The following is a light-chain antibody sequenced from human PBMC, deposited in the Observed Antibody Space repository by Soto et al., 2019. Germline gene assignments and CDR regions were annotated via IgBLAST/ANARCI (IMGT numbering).Light chain of an antibody. CDR1: QSVSSSY. J-gene: IGKJ3*01. Sequence: EIVLTQSPGTLSLSPGERATLSCRASQSVSSSYLAWYQQKPGQAPRLLIYGASSRATGIPDRFSGSGSGTDFTLTISRMEPEEFALYYCQQYGSSPRTFGPGTKVDIK. CDR3: QQYGSSPRT. V-gene: IGKV3-20*01. CDR2: GAS.